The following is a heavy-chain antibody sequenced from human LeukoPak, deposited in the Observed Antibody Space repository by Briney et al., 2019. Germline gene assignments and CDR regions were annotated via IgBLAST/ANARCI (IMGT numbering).Heavy chain of an antibody. D-gene: IGHD5-18*01. CDR2: IYTSGST. CDR3: ARGRTNSYGYYFDY. Sequence: PSETLSLTCAVSGGSISSYYWSWIRQPPGKGLEWIGYIYTSGSTNYNPSLKSRVTISVDTSKNQFSLKLSSVTAADTAVYYCARGRTNSYGYYFDYWGQGTLVTVSS. CDR1: GGSISSYY. V-gene: IGHV4-4*09. J-gene: IGHJ4*02.